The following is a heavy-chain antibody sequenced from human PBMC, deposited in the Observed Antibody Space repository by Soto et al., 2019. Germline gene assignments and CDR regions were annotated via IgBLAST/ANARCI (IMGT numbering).Heavy chain of an antibody. V-gene: IGHV1-2*02. CDR2: INPNSGGT. CDR3: ARPGYSSSWYRALTDYYYGMDV. CDR1: GYTFTGYY. J-gene: IGHJ6*02. D-gene: IGHD6-13*01. Sequence: ASVKVSCKASGYTFTGYYMHWVRQAPGQGLEWMGWINPNSGGTNYAQKFQGRVTMTRDTSISTAYMELSRLRSDDTAVYYCARPGYSSSWYRALTDYYYGMDVWGQGTTVTVSS.